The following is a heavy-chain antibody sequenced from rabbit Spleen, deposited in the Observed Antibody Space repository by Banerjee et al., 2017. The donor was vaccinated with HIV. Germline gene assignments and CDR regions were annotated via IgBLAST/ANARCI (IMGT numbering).Heavy chain of an antibody. CDR3: ARDTSSSFSSYGMDL. V-gene: IGHV1S40*01. CDR2: IEAGSSGFT. Sequence: QSLEESGGGLVKPGASLTLTCKASGFSFNSGYDMCWVRQAPGKGLEWIACIEAGSSGFTYFASWAKGRFTISKTSSTTVTLQMTSLTAADTATYFCARDTSSSFSSYGMDLWGQGTLVTVS. J-gene: IGHJ6*01. CDR1: GFSFNSGYD. D-gene: IGHD1-1*01.